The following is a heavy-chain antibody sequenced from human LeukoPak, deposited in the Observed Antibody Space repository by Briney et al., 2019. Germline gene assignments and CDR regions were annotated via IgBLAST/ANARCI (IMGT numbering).Heavy chain of an antibody. CDR3: ARASGYYDFWSGYSPRSYYFDY. J-gene: IGHJ4*02. CDR1: GGSISSYY. D-gene: IGHD3-3*01. CDR2: IYYSGST. Sequence: SETLSLTCTLSGGSISSYYWSWIRQPPGKGLEWIGYIYYSGSTNYNPSLKSRVTISVDTSKNQFSLKLSSVTAADTAVYYCARASGYYDFWSGYSPRSYYFDYWGQGTLVTVSS. V-gene: IGHV4-59*01.